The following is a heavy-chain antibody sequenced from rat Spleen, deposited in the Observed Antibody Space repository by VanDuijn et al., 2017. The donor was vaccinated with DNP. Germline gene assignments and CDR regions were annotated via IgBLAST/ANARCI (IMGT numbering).Heavy chain of an antibody. CDR3: TRKYTTDYYWYFDF. CDR2: INKDSSTI. V-gene: IGHV4-2*01. D-gene: IGHD1-6*01. J-gene: IGHJ1*01. CDR1: GFNFNDYW. Sequence: EVKLVESGGGLVQPGSSLKLSCAASGFNFNDYWMGWVRQAPGKGLEWIGQINKDSSTINYNPSLKEKITISRDKAQNTLYLQMNSLRSEDTATYYCTRKYTTDYYWYFDFWGPGTMVTVSS.